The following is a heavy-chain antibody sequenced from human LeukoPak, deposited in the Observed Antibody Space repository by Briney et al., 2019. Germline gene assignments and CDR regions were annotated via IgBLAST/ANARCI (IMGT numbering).Heavy chain of an antibody. CDR2: IYSGGST. CDR1: GFTVSSNY. D-gene: IGHD3-3*01. V-gene: IGHV3-53*01. CDR3: ARGGYYDFWSGYEHFDY. Sequence: GGSLRLSCAASGFTVSSNYMSWVRQARGKGLEWVSVIYSGGSTYYADSVKGRFPISRDNSKNTLYLQMNSLRAEDTAVYYCARGGYYDFWSGYEHFDYWGQGTLVTVSS. J-gene: IGHJ4*02.